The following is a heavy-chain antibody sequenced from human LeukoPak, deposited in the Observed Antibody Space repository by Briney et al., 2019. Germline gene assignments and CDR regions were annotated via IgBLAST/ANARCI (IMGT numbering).Heavy chain of an antibody. Sequence: GGSLRLSCAASGFIFSTFSMNWVRQAPGKGLEWVSYISGTSDTKHYAESVKGRFTISRDNAENSLYLQMNSLRDDDTAIYYCAREAPRSFGQIDYWGQGTPVAVSS. D-gene: IGHD5-18*01. CDR1: GFIFSTFS. J-gene: IGHJ4*02. CDR2: ISGTSDTK. V-gene: IGHV3-48*02. CDR3: AREAPRSFGQIDY.